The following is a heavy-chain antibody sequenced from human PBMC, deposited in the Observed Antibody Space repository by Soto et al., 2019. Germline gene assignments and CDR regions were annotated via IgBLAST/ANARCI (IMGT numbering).Heavy chain of an antibody. Sequence: PSETLSLTCAVYGGSFSGYYWSWIRQPPGKGLEWIGEINHSGSTNYNPSLKSRVTISVDTSKNQFSLKLSSVTAADTAVYYCARVRDSSSWYGWFDPWGQGTLVTVSS. CDR1: GGSFSGYY. V-gene: IGHV4-34*01. J-gene: IGHJ5*02. CDR2: INHSGST. D-gene: IGHD6-13*01. CDR3: ARVRDSSSWYGWFDP.